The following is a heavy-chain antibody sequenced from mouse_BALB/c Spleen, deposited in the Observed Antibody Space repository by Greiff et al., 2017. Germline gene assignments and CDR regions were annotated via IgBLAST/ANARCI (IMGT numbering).Heavy chain of an antibody. J-gene: IGHJ4*01. CDR2: IDPYNGGT. Sequence: EVQLQQSGPELGKPGASVKISCKASGYSFTGYNMYWVKQSHRKSLEWIGYIDPYNGGTSYNQKFKGKATLTVDKSSSTAYMQLKSLTSEDSAVYYCARYDGYYGAMDYWGQGTSVTVSS. V-gene: IGHV1S135*01. D-gene: IGHD2-3*01. CDR3: ARYDGYYGAMDY. CDR1: GYSFTGYN.